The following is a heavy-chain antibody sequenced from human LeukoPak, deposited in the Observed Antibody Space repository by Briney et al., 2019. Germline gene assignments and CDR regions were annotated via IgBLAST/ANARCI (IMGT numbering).Heavy chain of an antibody. V-gene: IGHV3-23*01. J-gene: IGHJ4*02. Sequence: GGSLRLSCAASGFTFSTYAMSWVRQAPGKGLEWVSAVSGSRSSTYYADSVKGRFTISRDNSKNTLYLQMNSLRAEDTAVYYCAKDGRGSSSWANDYWGQGTLVTVSS. CDR3: AKDGRGSSSWANDY. CDR2: VSGSRSST. CDR1: GFTFSTYA. D-gene: IGHD6-13*01.